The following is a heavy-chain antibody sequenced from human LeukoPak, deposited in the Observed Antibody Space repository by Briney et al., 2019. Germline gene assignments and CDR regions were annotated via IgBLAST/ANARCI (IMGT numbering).Heavy chain of an antibody. CDR3: ARAGTYYYGSGSYYNAPYYFDY. CDR1: GDSVSSNSAA. D-gene: IGHD3-10*01. J-gene: IGHJ4*02. V-gene: IGHV6-1*01. CDR2: TYYRSKWYN. Sequence: SQTLSLTCAISGDSVSSNSAAWNWIRQSPSRGLEWLGRTYYRSKWYNDYAVSVKSRITINPDTSKNQFSLQLSSVTPEDTAVYYCARAGTYYYGSGSYYNAPYYFDYWGQGTLVTVSS.